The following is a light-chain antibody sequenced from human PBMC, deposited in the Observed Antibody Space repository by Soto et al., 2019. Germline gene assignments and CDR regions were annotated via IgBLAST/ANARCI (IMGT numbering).Light chain of an antibody. V-gene: IGLV2-8*01. CDR1: KNDIGVYDF. J-gene: IGLJ1*01. CDR2: EVV. Sequence: QSVMTQPPSASGSTGQSVTISCTGTKNDIGVYDFVSWYQHHPGKAPRLIIYEVVQRPSGGPDRFSGSKSGNTASLTVSGLQAADEADYFCKSYAGSNTYVFGSGTKVTVL. CDR3: KSYAGSNTYV.